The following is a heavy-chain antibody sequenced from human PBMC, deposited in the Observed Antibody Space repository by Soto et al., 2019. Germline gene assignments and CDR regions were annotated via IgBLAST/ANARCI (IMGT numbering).Heavy chain of an antibody. CDR1: GYTPTELS. Sequence: ASVKVSCKVSGYTPTELSMHWVRQAPGKGLEWMGGFDPEDGETIYAQKFQGRVTMTEDTSTDTAYMELSSLRSEDTAVYYCARSTDCSSTSCYRSRWFDPWGQGTLVTVSS. CDR3: ARSTDCSSTSCYRSRWFDP. CDR2: FDPEDGET. V-gene: IGHV1-24*01. D-gene: IGHD2-2*02. J-gene: IGHJ5*02.